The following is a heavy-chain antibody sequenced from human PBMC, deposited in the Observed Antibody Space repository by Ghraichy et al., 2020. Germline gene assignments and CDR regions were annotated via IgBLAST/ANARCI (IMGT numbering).Heavy chain of an antibody. J-gene: IGHJ6*03. V-gene: IGHV3-7*01. CDR1: GFTFSSYW. Sequence: LSLTCAASGFTFSSYWMSWVRQAPGKGLEWVANIKQDGSEKYYVDSVKGRFTISRDNAKNSLYLHMNSLRAEDTAVYYCARDQYSSSYYYYYMDVWGKGTTVTVSS. CDR3: ARDQYSSSYYYYYMDV. D-gene: IGHD6-6*01. CDR2: IKQDGSEK.